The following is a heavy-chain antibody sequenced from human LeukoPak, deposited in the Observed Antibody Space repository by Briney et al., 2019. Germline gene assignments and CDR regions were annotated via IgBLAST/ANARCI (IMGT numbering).Heavy chain of an antibody. CDR3: AREDQPDYYDSSGYYFDY. J-gene: IGHJ4*02. D-gene: IGHD3-22*01. CDR1: GFTFSSYW. Sequence: PGGSLRLSCAASGFTFSSYWMSWVRQAPGKGLEWVANIKQDGSEKYYVDSVKGRFTISRDNAKNPLYLQMNSLRAEDTAVYYCAREDQPDYYDSSGYYFDYWGQGTLVTVSS. CDR2: IKQDGSEK. V-gene: IGHV3-7*01.